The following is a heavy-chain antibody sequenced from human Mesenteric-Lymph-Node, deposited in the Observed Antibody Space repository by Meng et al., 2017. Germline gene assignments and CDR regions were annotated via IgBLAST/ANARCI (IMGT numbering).Heavy chain of an antibody. J-gene: IGHJ4*02. Sequence: GGSLRLSCAASGFTFSSYGMSWVRQAPGKGLEWVSLISTGGGTTYNTESVKGRFTISRDNSKNTLYLQMNNLRAEDTAIYYCAKGRSSDWTRGFDYWGQGTLVTVSS. CDR1: GFTFSSYG. V-gene: IGHV3-23*01. D-gene: IGHD6-25*01. CDR3: AKGRSSDWTRGFDY. CDR2: ISTGGGTT.